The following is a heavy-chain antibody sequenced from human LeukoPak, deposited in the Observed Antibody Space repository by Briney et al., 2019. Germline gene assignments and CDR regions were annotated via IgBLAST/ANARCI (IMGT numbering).Heavy chain of an antibody. CDR1: GFKFSSYT. CDR2: ISTSSNYI. D-gene: IGHD6-19*01. CDR3: ARAREAQWLVDY. Sequence: GGSLRLSCAASGFKFSSYTMYWVRQASGKGLEWVSSISTSSNYIYYADSVKGRFTISRDNAKNTVYLQMNSLSAEDTGVYYCARAREAQWLVDYWGQGTLVTVSS. V-gene: IGHV3-21*01. J-gene: IGHJ4*02.